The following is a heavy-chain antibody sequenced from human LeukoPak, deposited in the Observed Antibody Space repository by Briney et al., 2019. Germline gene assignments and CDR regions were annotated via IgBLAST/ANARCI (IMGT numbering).Heavy chain of an antibody. V-gene: IGHV7-4-1*02. Sequence: ASVKDSCKASGYTFTSYAMNWVRPAPGQGLEWMGWINTNTGNPTYAQGFTGRFVFSLDTSVSTAYLQISSLKAEDTAVYYCARWVDSQAFDIWGQGTMVTVSS. J-gene: IGHJ3*02. CDR1: GYTFTSYA. CDR2: INTNTGNP. CDR3: ARWVDSQAFDI.